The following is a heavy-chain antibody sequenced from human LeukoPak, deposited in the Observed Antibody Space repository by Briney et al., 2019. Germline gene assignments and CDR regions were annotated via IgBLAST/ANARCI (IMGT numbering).Heavy chain of an antibody. J-gene: IGHJ4*02. V-gene: IGHV3-48*01. D-gene: IGHD5-12*01. CDR1: GLTFSSYS. CDR3: ARSAIVADSDY. CDR2: ISSSSSTI. Sequence: ARSLTPSSPASGLTFSSYSMNWVRQAPGKGLEWVSYISSSSSTIYYAYSVKGRFTISRDNAKNSLYLQMNSLRAEDTAVYYCARSAIVADSDYWGQGTLVTVSS.